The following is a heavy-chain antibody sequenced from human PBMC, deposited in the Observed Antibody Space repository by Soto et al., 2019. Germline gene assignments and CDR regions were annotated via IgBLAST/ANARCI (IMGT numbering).Heavy chain of an antibody. CDR2: IYYSGST. Sequence: SVPLSVTCTVSGGSISSYYWSWIRQPPGKGLEWIGYIYYSGSTNYNPSLKSRVTISVDTSKNQFSLKLSSVAAADTAVYYCARAGGGTYYDILTGPTFFDYWGQGTLVTVSS. J-gene: IGHJ4*02. CDR1: GGSISSYY. D-gene: IGHD3-9*01. V-gene: IGHV4-59*01. CDR3: ARAGGGTYYDILTGPTFFDY.